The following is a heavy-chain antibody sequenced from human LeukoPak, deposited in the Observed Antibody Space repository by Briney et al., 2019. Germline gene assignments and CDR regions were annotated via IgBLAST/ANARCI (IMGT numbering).Heavy chain of an antibody. CDR3: ARDVTYSSSWYWFDP. Sequence: PSETLSLTCSVSGGTIRSYYWSWIRQPPGKGLEWIGYISYSGSTKYNPSLESRVTISVDTSKSQFSLKLRSVTAADTAVYYCARDVTYSSSWYWFDPWGQGTLVTVSS. V-gene: IGHV4-59*01. J-gene: IGHJ5*02. CDR2: ISYSGST. CDR1: GGTIRSYY. D-gene: IGHD6-13*01.